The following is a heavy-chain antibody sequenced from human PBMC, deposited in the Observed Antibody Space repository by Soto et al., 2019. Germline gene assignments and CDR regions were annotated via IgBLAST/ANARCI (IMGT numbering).Heavy chain of an antibody. D-gene: IGHD6-25*01. CDR2: IRKAGSQS. CDR1: EFAFSSYW. CDR3: ARDVCPVSSGLYFDAFDI. V-gene: IGHV3-7*05. Sequence: EVQLVESGGGLVQPGGSLTLSCAASEFAFSSYWMTWVRQAPGKGLEWVANIRKAGSQSSYLDSVRCRFTISRDNSKNSLYLQMNSLRADDTALYFCARDVCPVSSGLYFDAFDIWCKGKMVTVSS. J-gene: IGHJ3*02.